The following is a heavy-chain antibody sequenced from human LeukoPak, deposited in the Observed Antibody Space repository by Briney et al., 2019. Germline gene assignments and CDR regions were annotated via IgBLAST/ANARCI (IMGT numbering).Heavy chain of an antibody. CDR3: ARVGCTGGSSYGWFDP. J-gene: IGHJ5*02. CDR1: GTSIGRYY. CDR2: IYYSGTT. Sequence: SETLSLTLTVSGTSIGRYYWSCIRQPPGKGLEWIGYIYYSGTTNYNPSLKSRVTISVDTSKNQFSLKLSSVTAADTAVYYCARVGCTGGSSYGWFDPWGQGTLVTVSS. V-gene: IGHV4-59*01. D-gene: IGHD2-15*01.